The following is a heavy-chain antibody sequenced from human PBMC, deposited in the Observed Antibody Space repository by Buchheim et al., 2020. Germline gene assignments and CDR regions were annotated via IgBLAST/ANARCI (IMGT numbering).Heavy chain of an antibody. J-gene: IGHJ4*02. CDR2: ISYDTNKK. CDR1: GFNFSSYG. V-gene: IGHV3-30*18. CDR3: AKGEKYYYGSSGYDDFDY. D-gene: IGHD3-22*01. Sequence: QVQLVESGGGVVQPGRSLRLSCAASGFNFSSYGMHWVRQAPGKGLEWVAVISYDTNKKYYTDSLQGRFTISRDNSKNMLYMQMNSLRAKDTAVYFCAKGEKYYYGSSGYDDFDYWGQGTL.